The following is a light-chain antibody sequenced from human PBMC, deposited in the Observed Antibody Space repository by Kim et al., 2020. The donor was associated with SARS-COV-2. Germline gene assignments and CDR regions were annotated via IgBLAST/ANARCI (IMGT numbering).Light chain of an antibody. V-gene: IGKV3-20*01. CDR1: QTLNTNS. CDR2: GAS. J-gene: IGKJ1*01. CDR3: QQYDSAPRT. Sequence: SPGEGASVSCRASQTLNTNSLAWYQHKPGQAPKLLIYGASTRATGIPDRFSGSGSGTDFTLTISRLEPEDFAVYFCQQYDSAPRTFGQGTKVDIK.